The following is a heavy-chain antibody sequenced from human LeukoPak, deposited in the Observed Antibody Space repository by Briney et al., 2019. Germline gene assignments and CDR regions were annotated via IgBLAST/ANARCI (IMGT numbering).Heavy chain of an antibody. J-gene: IGHJ4*02. V-gene: IGHV1-3*02. D-gene: IGHD2-21*02. Sequence: ASVKVSCKASGYTFTSYAMHWVRQAPGQRLEWMGWSNAGNGNTKYSQEFQGRVTITRDTSISTAYMELSSLIFDDTAVYYCAREGSCGGDCYNPTLWGQGTLVTVSS. CDR1: GYTFTSYA. CDR2: SNAGNGNT. CDR3: AREGSCGGDCYNPTL.